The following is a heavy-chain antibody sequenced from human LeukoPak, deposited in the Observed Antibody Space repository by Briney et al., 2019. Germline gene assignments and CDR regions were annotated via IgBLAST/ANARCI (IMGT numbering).Heavy chain of an antibody. Sequence: SGPALVKPTQTLTLTCTFSGFSLSTSGMCVSWIRQPPGKALEWLARIDWDDDKYYSTSLKTRLTISKDTSKNQVVLTMTNMDPVDTATYYCARIPVDTAMVTGGAFDYWGQGTLVTVSS. J-gene: IGHJ4*02. CDR3: ARIPVDTAMVTGGAFDY. CDR2: IDWDDDK. CDR1: GFSLSTSGMC. D-gene: IGHD5-18*01. V-gene: IGHV2-70*11.